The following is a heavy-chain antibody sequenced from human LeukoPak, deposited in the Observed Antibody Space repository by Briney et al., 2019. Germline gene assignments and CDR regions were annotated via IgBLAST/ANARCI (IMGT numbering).Heavy chain of an antibody. CDR3: ARRRKRLNWFDP. D-gene: IGHD1-14*01. V-gene: IGHV1-2*02. CDR2: INPNSGGT. CDR1: GYTFTGYY. J-gene: IGHJ5*02. Sequence: ASAKVSCKASGYTFTGYYMHWVRQAPGQGLEWMGWINPNSGGTNYAQKFQGRVTMTRDTSISTAYMELSRLRSDDTAVYYCARRRKRLNWFDPWGQGTLVTVSS.